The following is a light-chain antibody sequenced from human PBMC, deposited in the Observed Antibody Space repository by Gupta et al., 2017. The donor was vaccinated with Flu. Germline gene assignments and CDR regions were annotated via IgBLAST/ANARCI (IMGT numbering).Light chain of an antibody. V-gene: IGLV3-1*01. CDR3: PEWETNSGV. J-gene: IGLJ1*01. CDR2: QDS. CDR1: KLGSKY. Sequence: SYELTQPPSVSVSPGQTASITCSGDKLGSKYTCWYQQRPGQSPVLVIYQDSKRPSGIPERFSGSNSGNKATMTISGTQALDEADYYCPEWETNSGVFGTGTKVTVL.